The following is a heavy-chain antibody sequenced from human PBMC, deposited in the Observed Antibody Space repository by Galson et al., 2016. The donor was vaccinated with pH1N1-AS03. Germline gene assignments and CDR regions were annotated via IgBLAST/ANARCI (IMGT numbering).Heavy chain of an antibody. CDR1: GFTVSNYF. CDR2: IFSDGST. V-gene: IGHV3-66*01. CDR3: ARDLMD. Sequence: SLRLSCAASGFTVSNYFMNWVRRVPGKRLEWVSVIFSDGSTKYADSVNGRFTMSRDNSRNTVYLHMDNLRVEDTALYYCARDLMDWGQGTLVIVSS. J-gene: IGHJ4*02.